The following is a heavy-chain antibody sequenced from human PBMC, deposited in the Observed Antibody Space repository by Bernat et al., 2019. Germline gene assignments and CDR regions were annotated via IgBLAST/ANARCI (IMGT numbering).Heavy chain of an antibody. CDR2: INHSGST. CDR3: ARRPRIQLWFPI. J-gene: IGHJ3*02. Sequence: QVQLQQRGAGLLKPSETLSLTCAVYGGSFSGYYWSWIRQPPGKGLEWIGEINHSGSTNYNPSLKSRVTISVDTSKNQFSLKLSSVTAADTAVYYCARRPRIQLWFPIWGQGTMVTVSS. CDR1: GGSFSGYY. D-gene: IGHD5-18*01. V-gene: IGHV4-34*01.